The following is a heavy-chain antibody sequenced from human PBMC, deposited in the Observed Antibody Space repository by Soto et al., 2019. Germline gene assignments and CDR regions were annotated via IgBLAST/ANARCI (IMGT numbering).Heavy chain of an antibody. D-gene: IGHD6-13*01. Sequence: SXKVSCKAAGYTXSSYDSDWVRQATGQGLEWIGWMNHNSGNTCYAQKFQGRVTMTRNTSISTAYMELSSLRSEDKAVYYCARVYSSRWGFDYWGQGTLGTVSS. CDR1: GYTXSSYD. V-gene: IGHV1-8*01. J-gene: IGHJ4*02. CDR2: MNHNSGNT. CDR3: ARVYSSRWGFDY.